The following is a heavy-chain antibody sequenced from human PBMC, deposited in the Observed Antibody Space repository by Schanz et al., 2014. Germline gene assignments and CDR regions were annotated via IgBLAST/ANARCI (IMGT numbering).Heavy chain of an antibody. CDR1: GFTFDNYA. V-gene: IGHV3-9*01. J-gene: IGHJ4*02. CDR3: VKIGYTHWSLDD. CDR2: ISWNSGSV. D-gene: IGHD6-13*01. Sequence: EVQLVESGGGLVQPGRSLRLSCAASGFTFDNYAMHWVRQAPGKGLEWVSSISWNSGSVAYADSVKGRFTISRDDAKNSLYLQMNSLRAEDTAVFYCVKIGYTHWSLDDWGQGILVTVSS.